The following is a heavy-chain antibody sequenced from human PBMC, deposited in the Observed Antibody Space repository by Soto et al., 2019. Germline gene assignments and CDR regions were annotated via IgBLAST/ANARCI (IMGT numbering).Heavy chain of an antibody. CDR2: INHSGST. D-gene: IGHD7-27*01. CDR1: GGSFSGYY. J-gene: IGHJ4*02. V-gene: IGHV4-34*01. Sequence: QVQLQQWGAGLLKPSETLSLTCAVYGGSFSGYYWNWIRQPPGKGLEWIGEINHSGSTNYNPSLKSRVTLSVDTSKNQFSLKLPSVTAADTAVYYCARGWGRIFDYWGQGTLVTVSS. CDR3: ARGWGRIFDY.